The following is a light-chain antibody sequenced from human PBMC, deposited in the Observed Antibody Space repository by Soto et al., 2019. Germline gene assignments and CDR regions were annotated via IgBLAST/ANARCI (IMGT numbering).Light chain of an antibody. V-gene: IGKV2-28*01. Sequence: DIVMTQSPLSLPVTPGEPASISCRSSQSLLHGNGYNYLDWYLQKPGQSPQLLIYLRSNRASGVPDRFSGSGSGTDFTLKISRVEAEDVGVYYCMQALQTPYTFGQGTKLEIK. CDR1: QSLLHGNGYNY. CDR3: MQALQTPYT. J-gene: IGKJ2*01. CDR2: LRS.